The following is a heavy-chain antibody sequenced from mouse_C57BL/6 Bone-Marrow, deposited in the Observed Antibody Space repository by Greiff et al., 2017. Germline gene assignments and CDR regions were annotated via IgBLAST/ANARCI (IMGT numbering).Heavy chain of an antibody. CDR3: ASSYYDYDEYFDV. J-gene: IGHJ1*03. V-gene: IGHV1-69*01. D-gene: IGHD2-4*01. Sequence: VQLQQPGAELVMPGASVKLSCKASGYTFTSYWMHWVKQRPGQGLEWIGEIDPSDSYTNSNQKFKGKSTLTVDKSSSTAYMQLSSLTSEDSAVYYCASSYYDYDEYFDVWGTGTTVTVSS. CDR1: GYTFTSYW. CDR2: IDPSDSYT.